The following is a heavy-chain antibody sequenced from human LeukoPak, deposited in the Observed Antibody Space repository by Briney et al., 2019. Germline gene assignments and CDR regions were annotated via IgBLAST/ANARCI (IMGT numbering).Heavy chain of an antibody. Sequence: ASVKVSCKVSGYTLTELSMHWVRQAPGKGLEWMGGFDPEDGETIYAQKFQGRVTMTEDTSTDTAYMELSSLRSEDTAVYYCATSELRIAAAGTGPFDYWGQGTLVTVSS. CDR3: ATSELRIAAAGTGPFDY. CDR2: FDPEDGET. J-gene: IGHJ4*02. CDR1: GYTLTELS. V-gene: IGHV1-24*01. D-gene: IGHD6-13*01.